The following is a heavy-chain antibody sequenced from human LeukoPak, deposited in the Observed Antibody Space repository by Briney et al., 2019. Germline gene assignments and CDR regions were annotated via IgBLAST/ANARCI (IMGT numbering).Heavy chain of an antibody. CDR3: TRGSVAGVPNYYYYYMDV. J-gene: IGHJ6*03. CDR1: GFTFGDYA. Sequence: GGSLRLSCTASGFTFGDYAMSWFRQAPGKGLEWVGFIRSKAYGGTTEYAASVKGRFTISREDSKSTAYLQMNSLKTEDTAVYYCTRGSVAGVPNYYYYYMDVWGKGTTVTVSS. V-gene: IGHV3-49*03. CDR2: IRSKAYGGTT. D-gene: IGHD6-19*01.